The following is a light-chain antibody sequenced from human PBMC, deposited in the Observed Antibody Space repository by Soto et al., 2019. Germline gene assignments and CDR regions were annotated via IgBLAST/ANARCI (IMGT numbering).Light chain of an antibody. J-gene: IGKJ2*01. CDR3: QQYNNWPYT. Sequence: EIVMTQSPATLSVSPGGSATLSCRASQHVSSNFAWYRQKPGQAPTLLIYRASARATGIPARFSGSGSGTEFTITISSLQSEDFAVYYCQQYNNWPYTFGQGTKLEIK. CDR1: QHVSSN. V-gene: IGKV3-15*01. CDR2: RAS.